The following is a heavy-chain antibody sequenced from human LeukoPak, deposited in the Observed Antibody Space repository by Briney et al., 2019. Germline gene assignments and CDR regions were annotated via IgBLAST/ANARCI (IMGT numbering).Heavy chain of an antibody. CDR2: INPSGGGA. Sequence: GASVKVSCKTSGYTFTTYYMHWVRQAPGQGLEWMGIINPSGGGAYYAQTFQGRVTMTRDTSTNTVYMELSSPRSADTAFYYCARDRGAMVRGAPPGDYWGQGTLVTVSS. CDR3: ARDRGAMVRGAPPGDY. D-gene: IGHD3-10*01. J-gene: IGHJ4*02. V-gene: IGHV1-46*01. CDR1: GYTFTTYY.